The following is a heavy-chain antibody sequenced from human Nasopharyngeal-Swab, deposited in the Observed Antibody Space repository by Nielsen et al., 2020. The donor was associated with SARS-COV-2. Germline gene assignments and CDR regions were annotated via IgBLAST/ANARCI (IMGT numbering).Heavy chain of an antibody. CDR1: GFTFSSYA. D-gene: IGHD3-3*01. CDR3: AGTLRFLEWFSSH. V-gene: IGHV3-23*01. Sequence: GGSLRLSCAASGFTFSSYAMSWVRQATGKGLEWVSAISGSGGSTYYADSVKGRFTISRDNSKNTLYLQMNSLRAEDTAVYYCAGTLRFLEWFSSHWGQGTLVTVSS. CDR2: ISGSGGST. J-gene: IGHJ4*02.